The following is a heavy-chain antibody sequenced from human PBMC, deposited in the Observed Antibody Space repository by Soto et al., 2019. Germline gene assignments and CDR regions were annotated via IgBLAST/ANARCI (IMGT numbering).Heavy chain of an antibody. D-gene: IGHD4-17*01. CDR1: GGSFSGYD. J-gene: IGHJ6*02. V-gene: IGHV4-34*01. Sequence: PSETLSLTCAVYGGSFSGYDWSWIRQPPGKGLEWIGEINHSGSTNYNPSLKSRVTISVDTSKNQFSLKLSSVTAADTAVYYCARGLSSGVTTWRNYYYYYGMDVWGQGTTVTVSS. CDR2: INHSGST. CDR3: ARGLSSGVTTWRNYYYYYGMDV.